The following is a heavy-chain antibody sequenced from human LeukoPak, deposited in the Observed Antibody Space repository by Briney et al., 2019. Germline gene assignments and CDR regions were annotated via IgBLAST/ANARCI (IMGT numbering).Heavy chain of an antibody. CDR3: AKDSGYCDTTSCRLAN. CDR2: ISGSGGST. J-gene: IGHJ4*02. D-gene: IGHD2-2*01. CDR1: GFTFSSYA. V-gene: IGHV3-23*01. Sequence: GGSLRLSCAASGFTFSSYAMSWVRQAPGKGLEWVSAISGSGGSTYYADSVKDRFTISRDNSKNTLYLQMNSLRVEDTALYYCAKDSGYCDTTSCRLANWGQGTLVTVSS.